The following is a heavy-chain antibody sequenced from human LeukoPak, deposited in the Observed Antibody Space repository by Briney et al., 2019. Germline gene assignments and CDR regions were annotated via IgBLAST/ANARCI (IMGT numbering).Heavy chain of an antibody. V-gene: IGHV1-18*01. CDR1: GYTFTSYG. CDR2: ISAYNGNT. Sequence: ASVKVSCKASGYTFTSYGISWVRQAPGQGLEWMGWISAYNGNTNYAQKLQGKVTMTTDTSTSTAYMELRSLRSDDTAVYYCARVNGGSYYEDRTFDYRGQGTLVTVSS. CDR3: ARVNGGSYYEDRTFDY. D-gene: IGHD1-26*01. J-gene: IGHJ4*02.